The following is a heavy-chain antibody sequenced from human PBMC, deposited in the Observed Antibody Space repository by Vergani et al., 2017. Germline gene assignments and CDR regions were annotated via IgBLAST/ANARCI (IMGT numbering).Heavy chain of an antibody. D-gene: IGHD3-22*01. V-gene: IGHV3-23*01. CDR2: ISGSGGST. CDR1: GFTFSSYA. CDR3: ARGNSYYYESSGYDY. J-gene: IGHJ4*02. Sequence: EVQLLESGGGLVQPGGSLRLSCAASGFTFSSYAMSWVRQAPGKGLEWVSAISGSGGSTYYADSVKGRFTISRDNAKNTLYLQMNSLRAEDTAVYYCARGNSYYYESSGYDYWGQGTLVTVSS.